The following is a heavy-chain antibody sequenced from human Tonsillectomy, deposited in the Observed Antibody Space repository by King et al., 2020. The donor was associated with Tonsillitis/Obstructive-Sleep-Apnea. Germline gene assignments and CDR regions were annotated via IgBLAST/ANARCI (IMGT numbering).Heavy chain of an antibody. J-gene: IGHJ4*02. CDR2: INPHSGGT. Sequence: VQLVESGAEVNKPGASVKVSCKASGYTFTGYYMHWVRQAPGQGLEWMGWINPHSGGTNYAQKFQGRVTMTRDTPISTAYMELSSLRSDDTAVYYCARAPPSDTEDYFDYWGQGTLVTVSS. V-gene: IGHV1-2*02. CDR1: GYTFTGYY. CDR3: ARAPPSDTEDYFDY. D-gene: IGHD1-14*01.